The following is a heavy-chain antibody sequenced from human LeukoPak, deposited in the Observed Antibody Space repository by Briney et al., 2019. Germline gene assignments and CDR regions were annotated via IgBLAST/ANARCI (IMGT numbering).Heavy chain of an antibody. J-gene: IGHJ4*02. CDR1: GFTFSSNY. D-gene: IGHD2-15*01. CDR2: IYSGGST. V-gene: IGHV3-53*01. CDR3: AKAAGRVVAAHFPMDY. Sequence: GGSLRLSCVASGFTFSSNYMSWVRQAPGKGLEWVSLIYSGGSTYYADSVKGRFIISRDNSKNTLYLQMNSLRAEDTAVYYCAKAAGRVVAAHFPMDYWGQGTLVTVSS.